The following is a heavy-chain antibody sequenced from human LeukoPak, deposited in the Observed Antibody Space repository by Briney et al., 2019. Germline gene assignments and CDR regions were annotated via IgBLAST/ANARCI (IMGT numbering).Heavy chain of an antibody. CDR3: ARGLSALYYYYMDV. Sequence: GASVKVSCKASGYTFTNSDINWVRQATGQGLEWMGWMNPNSGNTGYAQKFQGRISLTRNTSISTAYMELSSLKSEDTAVYYCARGLSALYYYYMDVWGNGTTVTVFS. CDR1: GYTFTNSD. J-gene: IGHJ6*03. V-gene: IGHV1-8*03. CDR2: MNPNSGNT.